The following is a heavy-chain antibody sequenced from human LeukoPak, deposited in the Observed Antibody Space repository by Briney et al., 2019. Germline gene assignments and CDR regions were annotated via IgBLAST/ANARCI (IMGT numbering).Heavy chain of an antibody. D-gene: IGHD6-13*01. CDR2: INHSGST. CDR3: ARGDHSSSWYWFDP. CDR1: GGSFSGYD. V-gene: IGHV4-34*01. Sequence: SETLSLTCAVYGGSFSGYDWSWIRQPPGKGLEWIGEINHSGSTNYNPSLKSRVTISVDTSKNQFSLKLSSVTAADTAVYYCARGDHSSSWYWFDPWGQGTLVTVSS. J-gene: IGHJ5*02.